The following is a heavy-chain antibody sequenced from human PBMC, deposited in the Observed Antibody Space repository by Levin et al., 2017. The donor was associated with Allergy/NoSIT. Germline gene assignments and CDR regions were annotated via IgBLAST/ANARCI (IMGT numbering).Heavy chain of an antibody. V-gene: IGHV3-15*01. CDR2: IRSKTDGGTT. CDR1: GFTFSDAW. CDR3: TGRNQFDY. J-gene: IGHJ4*02. D-gene: IGHD1-14*01. Sequence: GGSLRLSCVVSGFTFSDAWMNWIRQAPGKGLEWIGRIRSKTDGGTTDYTAPVKGRFTISRDDSKNTLYLQMNSLKTEDTAVYYCTGRNQFDYWGQGMLVTVSA.